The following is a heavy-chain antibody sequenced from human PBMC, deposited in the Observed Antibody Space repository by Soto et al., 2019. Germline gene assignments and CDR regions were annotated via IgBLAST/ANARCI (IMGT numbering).Heavy chain of an antibody. CDR1: GFTFSSYG. D-gene: IGHD4-17*01. CDR2: ISYDGSNK. J-gene: IGHJ3*02. CDR3: AKDREYGDYDGGNAFDI. V-gene: IGHV3-30*18. Sequence: GGSLRLSCAASGFTFSSYGMHWVRQAPGKGLEWVAVISYDGSNKYYADSVKGRFTISRDNSKNTLYLQMNSLRAEDTAVYYCAKDREYGDYDGGNAFDIWGQGTMVTVSS.